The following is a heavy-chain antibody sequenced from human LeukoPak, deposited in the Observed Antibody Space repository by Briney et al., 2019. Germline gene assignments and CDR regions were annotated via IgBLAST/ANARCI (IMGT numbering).Heavy chain of an antibody. CDR2: IHATGGS. CDR1: GASIRNYY. CDR3: ARLGSYHDF. Sequence: NPSETLSLTCTVSGASIRNYYWSWIRQTPEKGLEWMGYIHATGGSNYYPSLKSRLTVPIDTSRNQLSLKLTSVTAADTAVYFCARLGSYHDFWGQGALVTFSS. D-gene: IGHD1-26*01. V-gene: IGHV4-4*09. J-gene: IGHJ4*02.